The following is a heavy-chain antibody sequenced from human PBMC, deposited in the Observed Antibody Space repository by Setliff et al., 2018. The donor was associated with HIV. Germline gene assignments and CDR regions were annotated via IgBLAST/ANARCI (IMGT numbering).Heavy chain of an antibody. CDR2: IYTSGST. Sequence: SETLSLTCTVSGGSISSGSCYWTWIRQPAGKGLEWIGQIYTSGSTNYNPSLKSRVAMSIDTSKNQFSLTLRYVTAADTAVYYCARPHPEGNWFDSWGQGTLVTVSS. CDR3: ARPHPEGNWFDS. CDR1: GGSISSGSCY. J-gene: IGHJ5*01. V-gene: IGHV4-61*09.